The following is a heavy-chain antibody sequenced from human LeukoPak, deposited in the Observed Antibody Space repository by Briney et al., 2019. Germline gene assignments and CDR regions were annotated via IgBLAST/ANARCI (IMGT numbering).Heavy chain of an antibody. V-gene: IGHV3-21*01. CDR1: GFTFSSYS. J-gene: IGHJ3*02. Sequence: GGSLRLSCAASGFTFSSYSMNWVRQAPGKGLEWVSSISSSSCYIYYADSVKGRFTISRDNAKNSLYLQMNSLRAEDTAVYYCARDAAKSGSPDDAFDIWGQGTMVTVSS. D-gene: IGHD1-26*01. CDR2: ISSSSCYI. CDR3: ARDAAKSGSPDDAFDI.